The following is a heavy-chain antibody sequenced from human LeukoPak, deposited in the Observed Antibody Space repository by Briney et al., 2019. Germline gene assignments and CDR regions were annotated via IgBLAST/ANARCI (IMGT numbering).Heavy chain of an antibody. CDR2: ISYDGSNK. J-gene: IGHJ4*02. CDR3: ARGIAVAGAVDY. V-gene: IGHV3-30-3*01. CDR1: GFTFSSYA. D-gene: IGHD6-19*01. Sequence: GGSLRLSCAASGFTFSSYAMHWVRQAPGKGLEWVAVISYDGSNKYYADSVKGRFTISRDNSKNTLYLQMSSLRAEDTAVYYCARGIAVAGAVDYWGQGTLVTVSS.